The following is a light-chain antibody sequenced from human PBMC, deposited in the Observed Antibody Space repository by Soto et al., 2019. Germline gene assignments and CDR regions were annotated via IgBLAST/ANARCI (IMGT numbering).Light chain of an antibody. V-gene: IGKV1-12*01. CDR3: QQANSFPIT. CDR1: QGISTW. Sequence: DIQMTQSPSSLSAVVGDRVTITCRASQGISTWLAWYQQKPGKAPNLLIYGASSLQSGVPSRFSGSGSGTDFTLTINSLQPEDSATYYCQQANSFPITFGQGTRLEIK. J-gene: IGKJ5*01. CDR2: GAS.